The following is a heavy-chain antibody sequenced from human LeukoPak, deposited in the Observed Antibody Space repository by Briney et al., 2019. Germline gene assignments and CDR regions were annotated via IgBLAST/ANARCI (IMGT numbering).Heavy chain of an antibody. J-gene: IGHJ3*02. Sequence: PSETLSLTCAVYGGSFSGYYWSWIRQPAGKGLEWIGRIYTSGGTNYNPSLKSRVTISVDTSKNQFSLKLGSVTAADTAVYYCARDYGAFDIWGQGTMVTVSS. V-gene: IGHV4-4*07. CDR2: IYTSGGT. CDR3: ARDYGAFDI. CDR1: GGSFSGYY. D-gene: IGHD4-17*01.